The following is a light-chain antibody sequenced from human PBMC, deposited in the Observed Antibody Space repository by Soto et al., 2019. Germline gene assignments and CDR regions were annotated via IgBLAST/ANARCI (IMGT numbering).Light chain of an antibody. V-gene: IGLV2-14*01. Sequence: QSALTQPASVSGSPGQSITISCTGTNSDVGGYNFVSWYQQHPGKAPKVMIYDVTNRPSGVSNRFSGSKSGNTASLTISGLQAEYEADYYCSSFTSSTTVLFGGGTKLTVL. J-gene: IGLJ2*01. CDR1: NSDVGGYNF. CDR3: SSFTSSTTVL. CDR2: DVT.